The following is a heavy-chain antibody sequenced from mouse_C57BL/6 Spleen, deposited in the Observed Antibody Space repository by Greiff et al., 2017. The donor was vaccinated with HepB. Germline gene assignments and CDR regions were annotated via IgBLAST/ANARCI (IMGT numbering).Heavy chain of an antibody. CDR2: ISSGSSTI. CDR1: GFTFSDYG. D-gene: IGHD4-1*01. CDR3: AILGDCYAMDY. J-gene: IGHJ4*01. V-gene: IGHV5-17*01. Sequence: EVQLVESGGGLVKPGGSLKLSCAASGFTFSDYGMHWVRQAPEKGLEWVAYISSGSSTIYYADTVKGRFTISRDNAKNTLFLQMTSLRSEDTAMYYCAILGDCYAMDYWGQGTSVTVSS.